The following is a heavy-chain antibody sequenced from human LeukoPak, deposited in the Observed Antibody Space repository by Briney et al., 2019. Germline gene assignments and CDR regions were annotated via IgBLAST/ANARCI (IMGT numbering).Heavy chain of an antibody. CDR2: ISNSGAGT. CDR1: GFTFSSYS. CDR3: ANAPPGKHYVDH. J-gene: IGHJ4*02. V-gene: IGHV3-23*01. Sequence: GGSLRLSCAASGFTFSSYSMNWVRQAPGKGLEWVSTISNSGAGTYYADSVKGRFTISRDNSKDTLYLQMNSLRAEDTAVYYCANAPPGKHYVDHWGQGSLVTVSS.